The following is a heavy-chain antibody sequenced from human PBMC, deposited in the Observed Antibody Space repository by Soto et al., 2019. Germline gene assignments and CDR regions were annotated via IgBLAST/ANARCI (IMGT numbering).Heavy chain of an antibody. D-gene: IGHD4-4*01. V-gene: IGHV1-3*01. CDR3: ARGPGLSTVTTDYYYYGMDV. CDR1: GGTFSSYA. J-gene: IGHJ6*02. CDR2: INAGNGNT. Sequence: ASVKVSCKASGGTFSSYAISWVRQAPGQGLEWMGWINAGNGNTKYSQKFQGRVTITRDTSASTAYMELSSLRSEDTAVHYCARGPGLSTVTTDYYYYGMDVWGQGTTVTVSS.